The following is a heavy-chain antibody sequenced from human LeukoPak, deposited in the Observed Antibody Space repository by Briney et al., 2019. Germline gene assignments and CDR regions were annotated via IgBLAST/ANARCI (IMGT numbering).Heavy chain of an antibody. D-gene: IGHD1-14*01. CDR2: LSDRGVFT. J-gene: IGHJ4*02. CDR3: ARKPSSCARGYYFDY. CDR1: GFTFNIYS. Sequence: GGSLRLSCVASGFTFNIYSMTWVRQAPGKGLEWVSVLSDRGVFTYSANSVKGRFAISRDNSKNTLYLQMNGLRVEDTAVYYCARKPSSCARGYYFDYWGKGTLVTVAS. V-gene: IGHV3-23*01.